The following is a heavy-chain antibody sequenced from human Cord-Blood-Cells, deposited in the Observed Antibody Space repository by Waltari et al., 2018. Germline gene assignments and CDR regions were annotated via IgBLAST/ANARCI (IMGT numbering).Heavy chain of an antibody. CDR3: ARGFAHGDWYFDL. CDR1: GLTVRSDC. D-gene: IGHD4-17*01. J-gene: IGHJ2*01. V-gene: IGHV3-7*01. CDR2: KKQDGSEK. Sequence: EVPLVESGGGMVQPGGSLSLVCAASGLTVRSDCMSWVRQAPGKGLEWVANKKQDGSEKYYVYSVKGRFTISRDNAKNSLYLQMNSLRAEDTAVYYCARGFAHGDWYFDLWGRGTLVTVSS.